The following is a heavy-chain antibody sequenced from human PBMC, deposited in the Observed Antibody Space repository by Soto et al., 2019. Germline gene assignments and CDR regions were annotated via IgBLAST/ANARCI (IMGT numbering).Heavy chain of an antibody. Sequence: EVQLLESGGGLVQPGGSLRLSCAASGFTVSTYAMSCVRQAPAKGMQWVSAISGSGGSTYYAYPVKGRFTISRDNSKNTLYLQLNSLRGEDTAVYYCAKDLRITIVGVVIIPSIFDYWGQGTLVTVSS. J-gene: IGHJ4*02. CDR2: ISGSGGST. CDR3: AKDLRITIVGVVIIPSIFDY. CDR1: GFTVSTYA. D-gene: IGHD3-3*01. V-gene: IGHV3-23*01.